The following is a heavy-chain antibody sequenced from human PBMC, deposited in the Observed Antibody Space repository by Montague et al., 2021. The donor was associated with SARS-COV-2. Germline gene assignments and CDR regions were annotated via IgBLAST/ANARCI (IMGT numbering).Heavy chain of an antibody. CDR2: VSAYNGDT. D-gene: IGHD2/OR15-2a*01. Sequence: SVKVSCKASGYTFTSYGISWVRQAPGQGLEWMGWVSAYNGDTHYAQKLQGGVTMTTVTSTSTAYMELRSLTSDDTAMYYCARRGFYFWFDPWGQGTLVTVSS. CDR3: ARRGFYFWFDP. V-gene: IGHV1-18*01. J-gene: IGHJ5*02. CDR1: GYTFTSYG.